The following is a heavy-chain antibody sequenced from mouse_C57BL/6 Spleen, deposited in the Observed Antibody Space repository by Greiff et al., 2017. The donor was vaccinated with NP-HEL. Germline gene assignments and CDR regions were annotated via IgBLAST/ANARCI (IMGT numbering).Heavy chain of an antibody. V-gene: IGHV1-72*01. D-gene: IGHD2-4*01. CDR2: IDPNSGGT. CDR1: GYTFTSYW. J-gene: IGHJ3*01. Sequence: VQLQQPGAELVKPGASVKLSCKASGYTFTSYWMHWVKQRPGRGLEWIGRIDPNSGGTKYNEKFKSKATLTVDKPSSTAYMQLSSLTSEDAAECYSAGDDYDGLAYWGQGTLVTVSA. CDR3: AGDDYDGLAY.